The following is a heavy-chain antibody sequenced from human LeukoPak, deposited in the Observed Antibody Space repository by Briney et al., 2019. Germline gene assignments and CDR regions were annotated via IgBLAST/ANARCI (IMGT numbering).Heavy chain of an antibody. D-gene: IGHD5-24*01. CDR3: ATRRDGYTYFDY. CDR2: IYDSGNT. J-gene: IGHJ4*02. Sequence: SETLSLTCTVSGGSISSSNYCWGWIRQPPGKGLEWIGNIYDSGNTYYIPSLKSRLTTSVDTSKNQFSLQLSSVTAADTAVYYCATRRDGYTYFDYWGQGTLVTVSS. CDR1: GGSISSSNYC. V-gene: IGHV4-39*01.